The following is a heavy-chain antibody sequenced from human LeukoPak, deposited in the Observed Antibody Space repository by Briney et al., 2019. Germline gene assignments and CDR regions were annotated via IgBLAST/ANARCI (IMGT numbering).Heavy chain of an antibody. J-gene: IGHJ4*02. Sequence: GGSLRLSCAASGFTFSSYAMSWVRQAPGKGLEWVSAISGSGGSTYYGDSVKGRFTISRDNSENTLFLQMNSLRAEDTAVYYCAKGQYFWSGFDYWGQGTLVTVSS. CDR3: AKGQYFWSGFDY. CDR1: GFTFSSYA. D-gene: IGHD3-3*01. CDR2: ISGSGGST. V-gene: IGHV3-23*01.